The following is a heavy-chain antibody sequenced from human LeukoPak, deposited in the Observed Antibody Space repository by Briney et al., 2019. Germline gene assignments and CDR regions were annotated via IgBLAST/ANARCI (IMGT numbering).Heavy chain of an antibody. CDR2: ISAYNGNT. CDR1: GYTFTSYG. V-gene: IGHV1-18*01. CDR3: ARDRVHGWAYDAFDI. Sequence: ASVKVSCKASGYTFTSYGISWVRQAPGQGLEWMGWISAYNGNTNYAQKLQGRVTMTTDTSTSTAYMELRSLRSDDTAVYYCARDRVHGWAYDAFDIWGQGTMVTVPS. D-gene: IGHD3-10*02. J-gene: IGHJ3*02.